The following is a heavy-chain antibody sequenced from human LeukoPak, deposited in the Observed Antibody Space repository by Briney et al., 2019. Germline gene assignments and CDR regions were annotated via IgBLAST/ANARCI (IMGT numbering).Heavy chain of an antibody. CDR1: GFTFSSYS. D-gene: IGHD3-10*01. J-gene: IGHJ5*02. CDR3: ARDLVVRGRWSWFDP. Sequence: GGSLRLSCAASGFTFSSYSMNWVRQAPGKGLEWVSSISSSSSYIYYADSVKGRFTISRDNAKNSLYLQMNSLRAEDTAVYYCARDLVVRGRWSWFDPWGQGTLVTVSS. CDR2: ISSSSSYI. V-gene: IGHV3-21*01.